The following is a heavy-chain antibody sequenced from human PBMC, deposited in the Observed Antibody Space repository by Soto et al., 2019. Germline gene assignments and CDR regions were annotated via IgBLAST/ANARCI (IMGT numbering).Heavy chain of an antibody. CDR1: GFTFSNDA. V-gene: IGHV3-23*01. CDR2: ISGSGGST. CDR3: AKVPGPEQVLVTGSYCFDF. D-gene: IGHD6-13*01. J-gene: IGHJ4*02. Sequence: EVQLLDSGGGLVQAGGSLRLSCAASGFTFSNDAMSWVRQGPGKGLEWVSGISGSGGSTNYADPVQGRFPISRDNSKTTLNPEMNSLRAAETATYYCAKVPGPEQVLVTGSYCFDFWGQGTLVTVSS.